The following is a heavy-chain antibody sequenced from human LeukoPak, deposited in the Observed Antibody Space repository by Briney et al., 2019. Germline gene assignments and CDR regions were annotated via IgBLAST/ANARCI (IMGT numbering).Heavy chain of an antibody. D-gene: IGHD5-18*01. Sequence: SETLSLTCTVSGGSLSSHYWSWIRQPPGKRLEWVGYIYYSGSTNYNPSLKSRVTISVDTSKNQSSLKLSSVTAADTAVYYCARVVTSMLYNGFDPWGQGTLVTVSS. CDR3: ARVVTSMLYNGFDP. CDR2: IYYSGST. J-gene: IGHJ5*02. V-gene: IGHV4-59*11. CDR1: GGSLSSHY.